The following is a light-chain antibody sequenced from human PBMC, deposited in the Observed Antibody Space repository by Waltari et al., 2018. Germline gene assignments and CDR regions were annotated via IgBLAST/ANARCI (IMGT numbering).Light chain of an antibody. CDR3: QQLNSYPPLT. V-gene: IGKV1-9*01. Sequence: DIQLTQSPSFLSASVGDRVTITCRASQGISSDLAWHQQKPGKAPKLLISAASTLQSGVPSRFSGSGSVTEFTLTISSLQPEDFATYYCQQLNSYPPLTFGGGTKVEIK. CDR2: AAS. CDR1: QGISSD. J-gene: IGKJ4*01.